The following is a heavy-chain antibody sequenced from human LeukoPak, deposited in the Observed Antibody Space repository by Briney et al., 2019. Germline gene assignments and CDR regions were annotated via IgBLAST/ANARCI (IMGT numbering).Heavy chain of an antibody. CDR1: GFTFDDYA. D-gene: IGHD6-13*01. V-gene: IGHV3-9*01. J-gene: IGHJ4*02. Sequence: PGGSLRLSCAASGFTFDDYAMHWVRHAPGKGLEWVSGISWNSGSIVYADSVKGRFTISRDNAKNSLYLQMNSLRAEDTALYYCVAAAGTLLDYWGQGTLVTVSS. CDR2: ISWNSGSI. CDR3: VAAAGTLLDY.